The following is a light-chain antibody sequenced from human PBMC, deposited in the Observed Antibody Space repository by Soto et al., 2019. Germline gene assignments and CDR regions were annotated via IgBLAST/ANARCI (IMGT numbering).Light chain of an antibody. Sequence: IQLTQSPSSLSASVGDRVTITCRASQGISSYLAWYQQKPGKAPKLLIYAASTLQSVVPSRFSGSGSGTDFTLTISSLQPEDFATYSCQQLNSYPLTFGGGTKVEIK. J-gene: IGKJ4*01. V-gene: IGKV1-9*01. CDR1: QGISSY. CDR3: QQLNSYPLT. CDR2: AAS.